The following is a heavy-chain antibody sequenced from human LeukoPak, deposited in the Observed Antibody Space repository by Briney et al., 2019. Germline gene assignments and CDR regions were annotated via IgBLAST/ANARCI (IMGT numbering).Heavy chain of an antibody. CDR2: ISGSSSAI. J-gene: IGHJ4*02. CDR1: GFTFGSYS. V-gene: IGHV3-48*01. D-gene: IGHD2-2*01. CDR3: AKDGVRGVVPAAYYFDY. Sequence: GGSLRLSCAASGFTFGSYSMNWVRQAPGKGLEWISYISGSSSAIYYADSVKGRFTISRDNSKNTLYLQMNSLRAEDTAVYYCAKDGVRGVVPAAYYFDYWGQGTLVTVSS.